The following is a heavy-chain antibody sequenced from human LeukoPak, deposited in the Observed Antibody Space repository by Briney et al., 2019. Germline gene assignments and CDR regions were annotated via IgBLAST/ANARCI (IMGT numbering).Heavy chain of an antibody. J-gene: IGHJ4*02. V-gene: IGHV4-30-4*01. D-gene: IGHD3-10*01. CDR3: AREAYGSGSSYFDY. CDR2: IYYSGST. CDR1: GGSISSADYY. Sequence: SQTLSLTCTVSGGSISSADYYWSWIRQPPGKGLKWIGYIYYSGSTYYNPSLKSRVTISVDTSKNQFSLKLSSVTAADTAVYYCAREAYGSGSSYFDYWGQGTLVTVSS.